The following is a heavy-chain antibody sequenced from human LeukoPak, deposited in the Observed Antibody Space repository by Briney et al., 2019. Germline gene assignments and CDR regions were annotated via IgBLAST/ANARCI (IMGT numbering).Heavy chain of an antibody. CDR2: INHSGST. CDR3: ARVQQLGSYNWFDP. V-gene: IGHV4-34*01. J-gene: IGHJ5*02. D-gene: IGHD6-13*01. CDR1: GGSFSAYY. Sequence: SETLSLTCAVYGGSFSAYYWSWIRHPPGKGLEWIGEINHSGSTHYNPSLKSRVTISVDTSKNQFSLKLSSVTAADTATYYCARVQQLGSYNWFDPWGQGTLVTVSS.